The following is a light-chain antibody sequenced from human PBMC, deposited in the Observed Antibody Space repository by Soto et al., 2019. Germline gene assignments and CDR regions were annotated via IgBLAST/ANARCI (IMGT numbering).Light chain of an antibody. CDR1: QSVSSS. J-gene: IGKJ1*01. CDR3: QQYDDWPPST. V-gene: IGKV3-15*01. CDR2: SAS. Sequence: EIVMTQSPATLSMSPGERATLSCRASQSVSSSLAWYQQNPGQAPRLLIYSASTRATGIPARFSGSGSGTEFTLTISSLQSEDFAVYYCQQYDDWPPSTFGQGTKVDIK.